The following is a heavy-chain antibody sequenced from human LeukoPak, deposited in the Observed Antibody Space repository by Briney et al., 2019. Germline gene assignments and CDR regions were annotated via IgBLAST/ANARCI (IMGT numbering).Heavy chain of an antibody. D-gene: IGHD1-1*01. CDR2: ISSSSSYI. CDR3: ARDWANDDLYNWNDEGAFDI. V-gene: IGHV3-21*01. Sequence: PGGSLRLSCAASGFXFSSYNINWVRQAPGKGLEWVSSISSSSSYIYYADSVKGRFTISRDNAKNSLYLQMNSLRAEDTAVYYCARDWANDDLYNWNDEGAFDIWGQGTMVTVSS. J-gene: IGHJ3*02. CDR1: GFXFSSYN.